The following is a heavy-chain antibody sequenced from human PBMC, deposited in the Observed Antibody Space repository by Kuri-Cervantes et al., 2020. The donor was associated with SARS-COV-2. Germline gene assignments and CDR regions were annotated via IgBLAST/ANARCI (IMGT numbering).Heavy chain of an antibody. Sequence: SETLSLTCTVSGGSVSGGSYYWSWIRQPPGKGLEWIGYIYYSGSTNYNPSLKSRVTISVDTSKNYFSLKLSSVTAAATAVYYCARDHLPQPYYYDSSGSHAFDIWGQGTMVTVSS. CDR3: ARDHLPQPYYYDSSGSHAFDI. D-gene: IGHD3-22*01. J-gene: IGHJ3*02. CDR2: IYYSGST. CDR1: GGSVSGGSYY. V-gene: IGHV4-61*03.